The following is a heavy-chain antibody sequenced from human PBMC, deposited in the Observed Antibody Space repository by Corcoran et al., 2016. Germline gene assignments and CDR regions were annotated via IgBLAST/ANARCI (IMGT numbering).Heavy chain of an antibody. V-gene: IGHV1-8*01. Sequence: QVQLVQSGAEVKKPGASVKVSCKASGYTFTSYDINWVRRAPGQGLEWMGWMNPKSGNTGHVQKFQGRVTMTRQTSISTAYMELSSLRSEDTAVYYCARWVVGATNWGQGTMVTVSS. CDR3: ARWVVGATN. D-gene: IGHD1-26*01. CDR2: MNPKSGNT. CDR1: GYTFTSYD. J-gene: IGHJ4*02.